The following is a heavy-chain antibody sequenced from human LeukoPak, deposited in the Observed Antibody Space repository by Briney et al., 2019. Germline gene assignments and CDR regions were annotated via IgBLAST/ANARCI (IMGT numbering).Heavy chain of an antibody. CDR1: GGSFSGYY. D-gene: IGHD6-13*01. CDR3: ARGGSSWSPRLDY. J-gene: IGHJ4*02. V-gene: IGHV4-34*01. Sequence: SETLSLTCAVYGGSFSGYYWSWIRQPPGKGLEWIGEINHSGSTNYNPSLKSRVTISVDTSKNQFSLKLSSVTAADTAVCYCARGGSSWSPRLDYWGQGTLVTVSS. CDR2: INHSGST.